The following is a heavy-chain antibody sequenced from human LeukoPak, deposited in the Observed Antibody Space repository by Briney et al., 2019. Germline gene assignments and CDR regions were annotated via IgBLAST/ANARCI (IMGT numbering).Heavy chain of an antibody. V-gene: IGHV1-69*05. CDR1: GGIFTTYS. J-gene: IGHJ4*02. CDR2: INPMFGTP. CDR3: ARGRPRTKSGGSDY. Sequence: AASVKVSCKASGGIFTTYSLTWVRQAPGQGLEWMGGINPMFGTPNYAQKFQGRVTITTDDSTSTAYMELSSLRSEDTAVYYCARGRPRTKSGGSDYWGEGTLFTVSS. D-gene: IGHD3-10*02.